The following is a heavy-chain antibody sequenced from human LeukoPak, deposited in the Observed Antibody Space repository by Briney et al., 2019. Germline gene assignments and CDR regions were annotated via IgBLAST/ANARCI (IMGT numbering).Heavy chain of an antibody. V-gene: IGHV1-18*01. J-gene: IGHJ4*02. CDR3: ARDPGYYDSSGYCDY. D-gene: IGHD3-22*01. CDR2: ISAYNGNT. CDR1: GYTFTSYG. Sequence: PGASVKVSCKASGYTFTSYGISWVRQAPGQGLEWMGWISAYNGNTNYAQKLRGRVTMTTDTSTSTAYMELRSLRSDDTAVYYCARDPGYYDSSGYCDYWGQGTLVTVSS.